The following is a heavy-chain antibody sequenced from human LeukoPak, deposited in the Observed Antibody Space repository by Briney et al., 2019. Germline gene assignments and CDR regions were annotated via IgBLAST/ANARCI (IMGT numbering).Heavy chain of an antibody. V-gene: IGHV3-11*01. J-gene: IGHJ4*02. CDR1: GFTFSDYY. D-gene: IGHD4-17*01. CDR3: ARDLDYGVYADY. Sequence: PGGSLRLSCAASGFTFSDYYMSWIRQAPGKGLEWVSYISGSGSTIYYADSVKGRFTISRDNAKNSLYPQMNSLRAEDTAVYYCARDLDYGVYADYWGQGTLVTVSS. CDR2: ISGSGSTI.